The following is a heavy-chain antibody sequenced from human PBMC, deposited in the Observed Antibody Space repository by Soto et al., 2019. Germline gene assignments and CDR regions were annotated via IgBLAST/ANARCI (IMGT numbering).Heavy chain of an antibody. V-gene: IGHV3-33*01. CDR1: GSTFFSYG. CDR2: IWHDGSNQ. CDR3: ARERGQIDY. Sequence: GGSLTRSCSASGSTFFSYGMQWVRQAPGKGLEWVAVIWHDGSNQSYADSVKGRFTVSRDNSKNTLYLQLNSLRVEDTAVYYCARERGQIDYCAHGT. J-gene: IGHJ4*01.